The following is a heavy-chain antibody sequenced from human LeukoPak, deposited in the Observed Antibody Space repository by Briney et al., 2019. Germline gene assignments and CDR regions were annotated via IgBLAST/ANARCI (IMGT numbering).Heavy chain of an antibody. D-gene: IGHD3-22*01. V-gene: IGHV1-69*04. CDR3: ARGAYYYDSSGYPIFGAFDI. CDR2: IIPILGIA. CDR1: GGTLSSYA. J-gene: IGHJ3*02. Sequence: ASVKVSCKASGGTLSSYAISWVRQAPGQGLEWMGRIIPILGIANYAQKFQGRVTITADKSTSTAYMELSSLRSEDTAVYYCARGAYYYDSSGYPIFGAFDIWGQGTMVTVSS.